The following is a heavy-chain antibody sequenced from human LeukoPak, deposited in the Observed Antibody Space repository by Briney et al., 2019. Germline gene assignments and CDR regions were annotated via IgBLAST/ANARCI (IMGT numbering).Heavy chain of an antibody. J-gene: IGHJ6*03. CDR3: AKYQVDYGDYGYYYYYMDV. D-gene: IGHD4-17*01. V-gene: IGHV3-23*01. Sequence: GGSLRLSCAASGFTFSYYDISWVRQAPGKGLEWVSAISGSGGSTYYADSVKGRFTISRDNSKNTLYLQMNSLRAEDTAVYYCAKYQVDYGDYGYYYYYMDVWGKGTTVTVSS. CDR2: ISGSGGST. CDR1: GFTFSYYD.